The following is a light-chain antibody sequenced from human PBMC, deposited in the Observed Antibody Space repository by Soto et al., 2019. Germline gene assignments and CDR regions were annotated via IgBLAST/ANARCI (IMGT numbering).Light chain of an antibody. Sequence: DIVMTQSPDSLAVSVGERATINCKSSQSILYSSNNKNHLGWYQQKPGQPPKLLIYWASTRESGVPDRFSGSGSGTDFTLTISSLQAEDVAVYYCQQYYSTPLTFGGGTKVEIK. CDR1: QSILYSSNNKNH. CDR2: WAS. J-gene: IGKJ4*01. CDR3: QQYYSTPLT. V-gene: IGKV4-1*01.